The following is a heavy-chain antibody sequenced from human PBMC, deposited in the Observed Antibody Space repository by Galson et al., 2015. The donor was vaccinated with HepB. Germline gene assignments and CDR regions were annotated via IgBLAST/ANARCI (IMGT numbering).Heavy chain of an antibody. CDR2: IKSETDGGTT. D-gene: IGHD4-23*01. CDR3: TTVRWPTADDAFDI. CDR1: GFTFSNAR. V-gene: IGHV3-15*01. Sequence: LRLSCAASGFTFSNARMSWVRQAPGKGLEWVGRIKSETDGGTTDYAAPVKGRFTISRDGLKNTLYLQMNSLRTEDTAVYYCTTVRWPTADDAFDIWGQGTMVTVSS. J-gene: IGHJ3*02.